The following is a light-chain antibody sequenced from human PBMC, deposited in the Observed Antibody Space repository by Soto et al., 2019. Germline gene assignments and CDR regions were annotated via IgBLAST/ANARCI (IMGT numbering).Light chain of an antibody. J-gene: IGKJ5*01. CDR2: DVS. CDR1: QSVSSY. Sequence: EIVLTQSPATLSLSPGERATLSCRASQSVSSYLGWYQQKPGQAPRLLIYDVSNRAPGIPSRFSGSGSGTDFTLTISSLEPEDFAVYYCQQRSSWPLTFGQGTRLEIK. CDR3: QQRSSWPLT. V-gene: IGKV3-11*01.